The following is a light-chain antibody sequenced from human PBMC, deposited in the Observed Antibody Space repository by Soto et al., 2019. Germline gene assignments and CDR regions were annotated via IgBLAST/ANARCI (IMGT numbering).Light chain of an antibody. V-gene: IGLV2-14*01. Sequence: QSVLTQPASVSGSPGQSITISCTGTSSDVGRYDYVSWYQQHPGKAPKLMVSEVSHRPSGVSNRFSGSKPGNTASLTISGLQAEDEADYYCSSYSTMGTYVFGAGTKVTVL. CDR3: SSYSTMGTYV. CDR2: EVS. J-gene: IGLJ1*01. CDR1: SSDVGRYDY.